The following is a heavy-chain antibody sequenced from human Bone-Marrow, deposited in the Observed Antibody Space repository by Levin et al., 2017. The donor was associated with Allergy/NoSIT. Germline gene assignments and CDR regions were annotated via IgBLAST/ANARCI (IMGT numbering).Heavy chain of an antibody. CDR3: AKDLGSTWYYLDS. CDR2: ISHDGSKK. V-gene: IGHV3-30*18. D-gene: IGHD6-13*01. Sequence: GGSLRLSCAASGFIFSSYGMHWVRQAPGKGLEWVALISHDGSKKYYLDSVKGRFTISRDNAKTTLSLQVNSLRPEDTGVYFCAKDLGSTWYYLDSWGQGTLVTVSS. CDR1: GFIFSSYG. J-gene: IGHJ4*02.